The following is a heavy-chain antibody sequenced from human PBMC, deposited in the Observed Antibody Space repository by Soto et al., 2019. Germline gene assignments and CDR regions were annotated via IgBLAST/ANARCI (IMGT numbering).Heavy chain of an antibody. Sequence: QVHLEQSGAELKKPGDSVKVSCKASGYTFTHFYITWVRQAPGQGLEWMGSISPHNFNTNFAQKFQGRVTLTTDTYTNTAYMELRSRTSDDKAVYYCARDEGGYDILTGYYKAHHFDYWGQGVLVTVSS. D-gene: IGHD3-9*01. CDR2: ISPHNFNT. CDR3: ARDEGGYDILTGYYKAHHFDY. CDR1: GYTFTHFY. V-gene: IGHV1-18*01. J-gene: IGHJ4*02.